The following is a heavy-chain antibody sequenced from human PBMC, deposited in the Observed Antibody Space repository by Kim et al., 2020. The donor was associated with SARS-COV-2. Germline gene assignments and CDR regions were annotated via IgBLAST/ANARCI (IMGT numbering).Heavy chain of an antibody. CDR1: GYRFTSYD. CDR2: MNPHSGDT. V-gene: IGHV1-8*01. Sequence: ASVKVSCKASGYRFTSYDINWVRQATGQGPEWMGWMNPHSGDTGYAQKFQGRVTMTRDTSTNTSYMELSSLRSEDTAVYYCAREGRALRYNWFDPWGQGTLVTVSS. J-gene: IGHJ5*02. CDR3: AREGRALRYNWFDP.